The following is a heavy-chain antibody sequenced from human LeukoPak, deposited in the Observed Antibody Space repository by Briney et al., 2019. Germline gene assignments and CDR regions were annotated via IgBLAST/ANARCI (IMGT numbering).Heavy chain of an antibody. Sequence: SQTLSLTCTVSGGSISSGGYYWSWIRQHPGKGLEWIGYIYYSGSTYYNPSLKSRVTISVDTSKYQFSLKLSSVTAAETAVYYGPREIPYGSGSYYNGRVERHFDLWGRGTLVTVSS. CDR2: IYYSGST. D-gene: IGHD3-10*01. CDR3: PREIPYGSGSYYNGRVERHFDL. V-gene: IGHV4-31*03. J-gene: IGHJ2*01. CDR1: GGSISSGGYY.